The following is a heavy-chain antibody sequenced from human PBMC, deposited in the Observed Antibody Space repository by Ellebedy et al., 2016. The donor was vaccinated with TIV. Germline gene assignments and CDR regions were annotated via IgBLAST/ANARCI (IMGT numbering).Heavy chain of an antibody. CDR2: INSDGSRT. V-gene: IGHV3-74*01. J-gene: IGHJ4*02. CDR3: ARDKSRTMIALDY. D-gene: IGHD3-22*01. Sequence: GESLKISCAASGFTFSSYWMHWVRQAPGKGLVWVSLINSDGSRTTYADSVKGRFTISRDNAKNTLYRQMNSLRAEDTAVYYCARDKSRTMIALDYWGQGTLVTVSS. CDR1: GFTFSSYW.